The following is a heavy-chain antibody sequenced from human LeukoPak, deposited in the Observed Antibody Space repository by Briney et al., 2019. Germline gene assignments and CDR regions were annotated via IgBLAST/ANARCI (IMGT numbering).Heavy chain of an antibody. CDR1: GFTFSSYG. D-gene: IGHD2-2*01. J-gene: IGHJ4*02. CDR2: ISYDGSNK. CDR3: AKSGSGYCSSTSCLIKLASGDYFDY. Sequence: GGSLRLSCAASGFTFSSYGMHWVRQAPGKGLEWVAVISYDGSNKYYADSVKGRFTISRDNSKNTLYLQMNSLRAEDTAVYYCAKSGSGYCSSTSCLIKLASGDYFDYWGQGTLVTVSS. V-gene: IGHV3-30*18.